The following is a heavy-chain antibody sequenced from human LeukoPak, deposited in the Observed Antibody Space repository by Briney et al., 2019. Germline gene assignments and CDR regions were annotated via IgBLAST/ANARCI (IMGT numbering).Heavy chain of an antibody. Sequence: PSETLSLTYTVSGGSISSYYWSWIRQPAGQGLEWIGRIYSSGSTNYNPSIKSRVTMSVDTSKNQFSLGLSSVTAADTAMYYCASVSRGYYIDYWGQGTLVTVSS. CDR1: GGSISSYY. CDR3: ASVSRGYYIDY. CDR2: IYSSGST. V-gene: IGHV4-4*07. D-gene: IGHD3-22*01. J-gene: IGHJ4*02.